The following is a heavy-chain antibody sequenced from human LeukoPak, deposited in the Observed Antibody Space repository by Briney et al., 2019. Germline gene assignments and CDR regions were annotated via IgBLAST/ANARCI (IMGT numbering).Heavy chain of an antibody. V-gene: IGHV4-61*02. CDR3: ARELAGYGKLDY. J-gene: IGHJ4*02. CDR1: LCSISSGRYF. Sequence: SHTLSLTCTDSLCSISSGRYFWLWIQQPAAKELPWIGRIYTSGSTNYNPPLKSRVTISPETSKNKFSLKLSSVTAADTAVYYCARELAGYGKLDYWGQGILVTVSS. D-gene: IGHD5-12*01. CDR2: IYTSGST.